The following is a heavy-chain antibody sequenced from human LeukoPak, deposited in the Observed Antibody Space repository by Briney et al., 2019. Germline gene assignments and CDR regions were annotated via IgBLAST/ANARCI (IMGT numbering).Heavy chain of an antibody. V-gene: IGHV3-53*01. J-gene: IGHJ4*02. CDR1: GFTVSSNY. CDR3: ATRSVAGSWSAFDY. CDR2: IYSGDNT. D-gene: IGHD6-19*01. Sequence: GGSLRLSCAASGFTVSSNYMSWVRQAPGKGLEWVSLIYSGDNTYYADSVKGRFTISRDNSKNTLYLQMNSLTAEDTVVYYCATRSVAGSWSAFDYWGQGTLVTVSS.